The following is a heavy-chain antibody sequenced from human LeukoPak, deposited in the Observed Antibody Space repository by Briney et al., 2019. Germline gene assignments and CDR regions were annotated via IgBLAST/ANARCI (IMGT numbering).Heavy chain of an antibody. D-gene: IGHD3-22*01. CDR2: ISGSCGST. CDR3: AKDPMIVVLYYFDY. Sequence: PGGSLRLSCAASGFTFSSYAMSWVRQPPGKGLEWVSAISGSCGSTYYADSVKGQFTISRYNSKNTLYLQMNSLRAEDTAVYYCAKDPMIVVLYYFDYWGQGTLVTVSS. J-gene: IGHJ4*02. CDR1: GFTFSSYA. V-gene: IGHV3-23*01.